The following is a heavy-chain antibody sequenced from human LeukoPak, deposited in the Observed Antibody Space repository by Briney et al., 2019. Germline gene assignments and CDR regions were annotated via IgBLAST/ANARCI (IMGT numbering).Heavy chain of an antibody. V-gene: IGHV4-59*01. CDR2: IYYSGST. D-gene: IGHD1-26*01. CDR1: GGSISSYY. Sequence: PSETLSLTCTVSGGSISSYYWSWIRQPPGKGLEWIGYIYYSGSTKYNPSLKSRVTISVDTSKNQFSLKPSSVTAADTAVYYCARDIWVGAGFYYYGMDVWGQGTTVTVSS. CDR3: ARDIWVGAGFYYYGMDV. J-gene: IGHJ6*02.